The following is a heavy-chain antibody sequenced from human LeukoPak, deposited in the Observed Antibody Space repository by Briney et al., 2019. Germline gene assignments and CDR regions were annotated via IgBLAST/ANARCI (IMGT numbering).Heavy chain of an antibody. CDR1: GFTFSSYA. Sequence: GGSLRLSCAASGFTFSSYAMSWFRQPPGKGLEWVSAISGSGGSTYYADSVKGRFTISRDNSKNTLYLQMNSLRAEDTAVYYCAKVYAVTTYYFDYWGQGTLVTVSS. D-gene: IGHD4-17*01. CDR2: ISGSGGST. J-gene: IGHJ4*02. CDR3: AKVYAVTTYYFDY. V-gene: IGHV3-23*01.